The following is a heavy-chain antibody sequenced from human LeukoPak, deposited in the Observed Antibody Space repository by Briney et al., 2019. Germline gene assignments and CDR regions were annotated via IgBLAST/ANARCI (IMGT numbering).Heavy chain of an antibody. Sequence: SETLSLTCAVYGGSFSDYYWNWIRQPPGKGLEWIGEISHDGHINYNPSLKGRVTISLDTSKNQFSLRLSSMTAADTAVYYCARGHKTLKYSRQNWFDPWGQGTLVTVSS. J-gene: IGHJ5*02. D-gene: IGHD6-6*01. CDR1: GGSFSDYY. CDR3: ARGHKTLKYSRQNWFDP. V-gene: IGHV4-34*01. CDR2: ISHDGHI.